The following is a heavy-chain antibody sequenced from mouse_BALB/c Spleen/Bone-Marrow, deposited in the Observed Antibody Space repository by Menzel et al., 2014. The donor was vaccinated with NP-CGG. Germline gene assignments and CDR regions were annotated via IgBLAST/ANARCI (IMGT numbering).Heavy chain of an antibody. CDR2: VWTGGST. D-gene: IGHD2-12*01. V-gene: IGHV2-2*02. CDR3: ARNSDHYSLDY. Sequence: QVQLQHSGPGLVQPSQRLSITCTVSGFSLTQYTIYWIRQSPGKGLEWLGVVWTGGSTDYNATFISRLAITKDNSKSXVFFKMTSLEPTDTAIYYCARNSDHYSLDYWGQGTSVTVSS. J-gene: IGHJ4*01. CDR1: GFSLTQYT.